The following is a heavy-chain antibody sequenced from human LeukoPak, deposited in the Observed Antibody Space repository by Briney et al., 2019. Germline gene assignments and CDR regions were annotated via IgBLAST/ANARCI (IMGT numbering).Heavy chain of an antibody. D-gene: IGHD2-21*02. CDR2: IYYSGST. CDR1: GGSISTYY. J-gene: IGHJ3*02. Sequence: PSETLSLTCTVSGGSISTYYWSWIRQPPGKGLEWIGYIYYSGSTNYNPSLKSRVTISVDTSKNQFSLKLSSVTAADTAVYYCAREVFGVVTAIAFDIWGQGTMVTVSS. CDR3: AREVFGVVTAIAFDI. V-gene: IGHV4-59*01.